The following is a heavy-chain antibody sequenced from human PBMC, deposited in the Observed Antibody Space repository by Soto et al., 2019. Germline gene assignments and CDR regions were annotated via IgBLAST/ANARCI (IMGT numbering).Heavy chain of an antibody. V-gene: IGHV4-34*01. CDR3: ARAHLQGFIVLAGAGHFDY. J-gene: IGHJ4*02. Sequence: SETLSLTCTVYGGTFSCYSWSWIRQPPGKGLEWIGEINQSGNANYNPSLKSRVTISVDTSKNQFSLKLSSVTAADTAVYYCARAHLQGFIVLAGAGHFDYWGKGGWVTVSS. CDR2: INQSGNA. D-gene: IGHD2-15*01. CDR1: GGTFSCYS.